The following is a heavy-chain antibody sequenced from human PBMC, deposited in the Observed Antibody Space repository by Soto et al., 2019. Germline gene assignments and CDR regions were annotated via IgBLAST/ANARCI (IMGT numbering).Heavy chain of an antibody. V-gene: IGHV3-23*01. D-gene: IGHD2-2*01. CDR1: GFTFSNYG. Sequence: EVQLLESGGALVQGGGSLRLSCVASGFTFSNYGMNWVRQAPGKGLQWVSGISYSGGSTYYADSVKGRFTISRDNSKNTVYLQMNNLRAEDTAVYYCASRYLEYCSGTGCYVFDWWGQGALVTVSS. J-gene: IGHJ4*02. CDR2: ISYSGGST. CDR3: ASRYLEYCSGTGCYVFDW.